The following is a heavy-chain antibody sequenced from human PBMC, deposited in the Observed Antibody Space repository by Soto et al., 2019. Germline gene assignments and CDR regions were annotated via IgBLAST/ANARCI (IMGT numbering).Heavy chain of an antibody. CDR3: AKDGDFWSY. J-gene: IGHJ4*02. V-gene: IGHV3-23*01. D-gene: IGHD3-3*01. Sequence: EVQLLESGGGLVQPGGSLRLSCAASGFTFSSYAMTWVRQAPGKGLEWVSSYSGGGGNTYYADSVRGRFTLCRDDSKNTLFLKMNTLRAEDTATYYCAKDGDFWSYWGQGTLVTVYS. CDR1: GFTFSSYA. CDR2: YSGGGGNT.